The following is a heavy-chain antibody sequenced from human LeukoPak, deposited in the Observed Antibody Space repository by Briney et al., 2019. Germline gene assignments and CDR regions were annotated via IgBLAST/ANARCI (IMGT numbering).Heavy chain of an antibody. D-gene: IGHD3-3*01. CDR2: IYYSGST. CDR1: GGSISSGDYY. Sequence: SQTLSLTCTVSGGSISSGDYYWSWIRQPPGKGLEWIGYIYYSGSTYYNPSLKSRVTISVDTSKNQFSLKLSAVTAADTAVYYCARVGVAYYDFWSGYYPNWFDPWGQGTLVTVSS. CDR3: ARVGVAYYDFWSGYYPNWFDP. J-gene: IGHJ5*02. V-gene: IGHV4-30-4*08.